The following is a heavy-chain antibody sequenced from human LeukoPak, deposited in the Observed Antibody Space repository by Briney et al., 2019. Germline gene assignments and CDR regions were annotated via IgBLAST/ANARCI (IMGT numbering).Heavy chain of an antibody. Sequence: SETLSLTCAVYGGSFSGYYWSWIRQPPGKGPEWIGEINHSGSTNYNPSLKSRVTISVDTSKNQFSLKLSSVTAADTAVYYCARLYYDFWSGYYYYYYYMDVWGKGTTVTVSS. CDR2: INHSGST. V-gene: IGHV4-34*01. J-gene: IGHJ6*03. D-gene: IGHD3-3*01. CDR1: GGSFSGYY. CDR3: ARLYYDFWSGYYYYYYYMDV.